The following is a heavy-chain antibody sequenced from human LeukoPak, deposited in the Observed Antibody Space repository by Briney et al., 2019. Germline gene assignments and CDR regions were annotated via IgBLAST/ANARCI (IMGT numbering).Heavy chain of an antibody. CDR3: ARALITKVRGVISYWLDP. J-gene: IGHJ5*02. V-gene: IGHV4-59*01. CDR2: IYYSGST. D-gene: IGHD3-10*01. Sequence: SETLSLTCTVSGGSISSYYWSWIRQPPGKGLEWIGYIYYSGSTNYNPSLKSRVTISVDTSKNQFSLKLSSMTAADTAVYYCARALITKVRGVISYWLDPWGQGTLVTVSS. CDR1: GGSISSYY.